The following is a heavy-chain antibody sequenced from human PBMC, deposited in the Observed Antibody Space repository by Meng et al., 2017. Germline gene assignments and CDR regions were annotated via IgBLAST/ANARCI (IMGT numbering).Heavy chain of an antibody. V-gene: IGHV4-4*02. D-gene: IGHD2-15*01. J-gene: IGHJ4*02. CDR3: ARVVAATTLFLDY. CDR2: IYHSWST. Sequence: VRLAGAGSCLGKLTGTLARARSVSGGSISSSNWWSWVRQPPGKGLEWIGEIYHSWSTNYNPSLKSRVTISVDKSKNQFSLKLSSVTAADTAVYYCARVVAATTLFLDYWGQGTLVTVSS. CDR1: GGSISSSNW.